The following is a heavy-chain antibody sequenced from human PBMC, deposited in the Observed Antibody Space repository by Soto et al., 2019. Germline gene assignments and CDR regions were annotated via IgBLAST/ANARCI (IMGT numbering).Heavy chain of an antibody. CDR1: GGSISSYY. Sequence: SETLSLTCTVSGGSISSYYVSWIRQSAGKGLEWIGRIDTSGTTNYNPSLKSRVTMSVDASKNHFSLNLSSVTAADTAVYYCARGPRGYVYYHGMDVWGQGTTVTVS. J-gene: IGHJ6*02. CDR2: IDTSGTT. V-gene: IGHV4-4*07. D-gene: IGHD3-10*01. CDR3: ARGPRGYVYYHGMDV.